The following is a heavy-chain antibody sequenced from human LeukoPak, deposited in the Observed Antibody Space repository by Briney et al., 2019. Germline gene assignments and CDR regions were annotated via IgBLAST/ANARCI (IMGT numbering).Heavy chain of an antibody. CDR3: ARDYYDSSGYYGADWYFDL. J-gene: IGHJ2*01. V-gene: IGHV1-2*02. Sequence: ASVKVSCKASGYTFTGYYMHWVRQAPGQGLEWMGWINPNSGGTNYAQKFQGRVTMTRDTSISTAYMELSRLRSDDTAVYYCARDYYDSSGYYGADWYFDLWGRGTLVTVSS. CDR2: INPNSGGT. CDR1: GYTFTGYY. D-gene: IGHD3-22*01.